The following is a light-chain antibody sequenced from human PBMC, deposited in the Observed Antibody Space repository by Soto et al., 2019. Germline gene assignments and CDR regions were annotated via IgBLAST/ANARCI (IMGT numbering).Light chain of an antibody. Sequence: EIVLTQSPATLSLSPGERATLSCRASQSVSTYLAWYQQKPGQAPRLLISDASNRATGIPARFSGSGSGTDFTLTISSLEPEDFAIYYCRQRKSWPLLTFGGGTKVEIK. CDR3: RQRKSWPLLT. J-gene: IGKJ4*01. CDR2: DAS. CDR1: QSVSTY. V-gene: IGKV3-11*01.